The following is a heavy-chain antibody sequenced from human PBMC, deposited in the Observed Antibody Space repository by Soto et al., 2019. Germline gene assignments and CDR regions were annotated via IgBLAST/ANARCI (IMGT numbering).Heavy chain of an antibody. CDR3: ARSESYSYGRYYYYYYGMYV. CDR1: GDSVSSSSAA. Sequence: SQTLTLTCAISGDSVSSSSAAWNWIRQSPSRGLVWLGRTYYRSKWYNDYALCVISRITINLDTSKNQFSLQLNSVSPEDTAVYYCARSESYSYGRYYYYYYGMYVWGQGTTFTISS. V-gene: IGHV6-1*01. J-gene: IGHJ6*02. D-gene: IGHD5-18*01. CDR2: TYYRSKWYN.